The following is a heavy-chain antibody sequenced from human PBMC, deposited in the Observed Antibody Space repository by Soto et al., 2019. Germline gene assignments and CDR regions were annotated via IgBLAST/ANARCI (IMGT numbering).Heavy chain of an antibody. D-gene: IGHD2-21*02. Sequence: ASVKVSCKASGFTFTSSAVQWVRQARGQRLEWIGWIVVGSGNTNYAQKFQERVTITRDMSTSTVYMELSSLRSEDTAVYYCAADRTYCGGDCYANPDYWGQGTLVTVSS. CDR3: AADRTYCGGDCYANPDY. CDR1: GFTFTSSA. V-gene: IGHV1-58*01. CDR2: IVVGSGNT. J-gene: IGHJ4*02.